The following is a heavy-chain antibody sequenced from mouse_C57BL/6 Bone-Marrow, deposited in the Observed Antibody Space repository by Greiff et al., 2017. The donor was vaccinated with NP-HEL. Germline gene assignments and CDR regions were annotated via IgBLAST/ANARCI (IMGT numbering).Heavy chain of an antibody. CDR3: ARHVGDYGSSYFWYFDV. Sequence: EVQRVESGGGLVQPGGSLKLSCAASGFTFSDYYMYWVRQTPEKRLEWVAYISNGGGSTYYPDTVKGRFTISRDNAKNTLYLQMSRLKSEDTAMYYCARHVGDYGSSYFWYFDVWGTGTTVTVSS. J-gene: IGHJ1*03. D-gene: IGHD1-1*01. V-gene: IGHV5-12*01. CDR2: ISNGGGST. CDR1: GFTFSDYY.